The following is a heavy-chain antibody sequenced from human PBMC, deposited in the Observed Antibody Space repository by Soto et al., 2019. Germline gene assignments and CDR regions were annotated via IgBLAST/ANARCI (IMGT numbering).Heavy chain of an antibody. V-gene: IGHV4-39*07. CDR2: FFIGGNT. D-gene: IGHD2-8*02. CDR3: ARDKITGLFDY. J-gene: IGHJ4*02. CDR1: GGSISSSTYY. Sequence: SETLSLTCTVSGGSISSSTYYWGWMRQPPGKGLEWIASFFIGGNTYYNPSLKSRVTISVDTSKNQFSLKMTSVTAADTAVYYCARDKITGLFDYWGQGTLVTVSS.